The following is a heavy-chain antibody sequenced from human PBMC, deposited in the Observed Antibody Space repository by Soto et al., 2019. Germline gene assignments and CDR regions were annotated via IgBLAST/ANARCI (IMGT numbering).Heavy chain of an antibody. CDR2: IYYSGST. CDR3: AGSSVVPAANDY. J-gene: IGHJ4*02. D-gene: IGHD2-2*01. V-gene: IGHV4-59*01. CDR1: GGSISSYY. Sequence: SETLSLTCTFSGGSISSYYWSLIRQPPGKGLEWIGYIYYSGSTNYNPSLKSRVTISVDTSKNQFSLKLSSVTAADTAVYYCAGSSVVPAANDYWGQGTLVTVSS.